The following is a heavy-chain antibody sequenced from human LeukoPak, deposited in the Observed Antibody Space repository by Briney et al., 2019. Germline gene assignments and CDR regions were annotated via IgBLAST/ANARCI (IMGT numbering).Heavy chain of an antibody. D-gene: IGHD1-26*01. CDR2: IKQDGSEK. Sequence: GGSLRLSCAASGFTFSSYWMSWVRQAPGKGLEWVANIKQDGSEKYYVDSVKGRFTISRDNAKNSLYLQMNSLRAEDTAVYYCARAIVGAASGFDYWGQGTLVTVSS. V-gene: IGHV3-7*01. J-gene: IGHJ4*02. CDR3: ARAIVGAASGFDY. CDR1: GFTFSSYW.